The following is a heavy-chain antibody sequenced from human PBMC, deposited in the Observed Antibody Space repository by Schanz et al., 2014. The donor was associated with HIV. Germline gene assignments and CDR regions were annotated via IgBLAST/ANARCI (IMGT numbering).Heavy chain of an antibody. D-gene: IGHD2-15*01. CDR2: ISDSGGST. J-gene: IGHJ6*02. V-gene: IGHV3-23*01. CDR3: AKGGRDILSYYGMDV. CDR1: GFSFSSYA. Sequence: EVQLLESGGGLLQPGGSLRLSCAASGFSFSSYAMSWVRQAPGKGLEWVSVISDSGGSTYYADSVKGRFTISRDNSKTTLYLQMNSLRAEDTAVYYCAKGGRDILSYYGMDVWGQGTTVTVSS.